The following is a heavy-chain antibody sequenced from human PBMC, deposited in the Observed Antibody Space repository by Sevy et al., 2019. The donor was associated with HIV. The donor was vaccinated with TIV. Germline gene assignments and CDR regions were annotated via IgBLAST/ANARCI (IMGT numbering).Heavy chain of an antibody. D-gene: IGHD2-2*01. J-gene: IGHJ6*02. V-gene: IGHV4-59*12. CDR1: GGSISSYY. CDR2: IYYSGST. CDR3: ARENRNIVVVPAADYGMDV. Sequence: SETLSLTCTVSGGSISSYYWSWIQQPPGKGLEWIGYIYYSGSTNYNPSLKSRVTISVDTSKNQFSLKLSSVTAADTAVYYCARENRNIVVVPAADYGMDVWGQGTTVTVSS.